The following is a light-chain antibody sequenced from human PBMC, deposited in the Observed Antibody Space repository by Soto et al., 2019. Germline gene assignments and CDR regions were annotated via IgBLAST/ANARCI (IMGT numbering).Light chain of an antibody. Sequence: QSALTQPASVSGSPGQSITISCTGTSSDVGGYNYVSWYQQHPGKATKLMIYDVSNRPSGVSNRFSGSKSGNTSSLTISGRQAEDEADYYCSSYTSRVVFGGGTTLTVL. CDR1: SSDVGGYNY. V-gene: IGLV2-14*01. CDR2: DVS. J-gene: IGLJ2*01. CDR3: SSYTSRVV.